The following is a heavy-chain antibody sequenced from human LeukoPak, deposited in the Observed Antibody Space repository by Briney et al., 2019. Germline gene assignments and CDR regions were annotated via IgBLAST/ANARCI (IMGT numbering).Heavy chain of an antibody. J-gene: IGHJ4*02. D-gene: IGHD3-10*01. CDR1: GFTFSSYA. CDR3: APDAVYYKAPSIDY. Sequence: GGSLRLSCAASGFTFSSYAMGWVRQAPGKGLEWVSAISGSGGSTYYADSVKGRFTISRDNSKNTLYLQMNSLRAEDTAVYYCAPDAVYYKAPSIDYWGQGTLVTVSS. CDR2: ISGSGGST. V-gene: IGHV3-23*01.